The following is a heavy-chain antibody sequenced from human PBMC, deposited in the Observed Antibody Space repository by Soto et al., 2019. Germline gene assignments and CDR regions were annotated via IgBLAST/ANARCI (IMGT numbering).Heavy chain of an antibody. D-gene: IGHD3-3*01. Sequence: SETLSLTCTVSGGSFKSGSYSWSWIRQPPGKGLEWIGYVYHTGRTSYNPSLKSRVSISTDTSKNQFSLNLDSVTAADTAVYSCARDFAYFDSWGQGTLVTVSS. CDR3: ARDFAYFDS. J-gene: IGHJ4*02. CDR1: GGSFKSGSYS. V-gene: IGHV4-61*01. CDR2: VYHTGRT.